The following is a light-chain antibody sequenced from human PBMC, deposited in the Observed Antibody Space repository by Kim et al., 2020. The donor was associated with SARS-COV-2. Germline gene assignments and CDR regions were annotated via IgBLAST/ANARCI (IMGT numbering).Light chain of an antibody. Sequence: VPPGQTASIPCSGDKLGDKYACWFQQKPGQSPVLVIYQDSKRPSGIPERFSGSNSGNTATLTISGTQAMDEADYYCQAWDSSTGVFGGGTQLTVL. V-gene: IGLV3-1*01. CDR3: QAWDSSTGV. CDR2: QDS. J-gene: IGLJ2*01. CDR1: KLGDKY.